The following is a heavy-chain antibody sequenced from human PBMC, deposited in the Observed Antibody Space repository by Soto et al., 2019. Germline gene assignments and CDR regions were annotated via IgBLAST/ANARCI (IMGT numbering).Heavy chain of an antibody. CDR1: GGSFSGYY. CDR3: ARGVLHWDGMDV. V-gene: IGHV4-34*01. D-gene: IGHD2-15*01. Sequence: QVQLQQWGAGLLKPSETLSLTCAVYGGSFSGYYWTWIRQPPGKGLEWIGEMNHSGSTNYNPSLKSRVTISVDLSKHQFSRKLTSVTAADTAVYYCARGVLHWDGMDVWGQGNTVTVSS. CDR2: MNHSGST. J-gene: IGHJ6*02.